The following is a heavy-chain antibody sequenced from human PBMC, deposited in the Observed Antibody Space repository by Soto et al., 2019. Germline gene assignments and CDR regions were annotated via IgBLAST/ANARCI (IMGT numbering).Heavy chain of an antibody. CDR2: ISGSGGST. V-gene: IGHV3-23*01. CDR1: GFTFSSYA. Sequence: GGSLRLSCAASGFTFSSYAMSWVRQAPGKGLEWVSAISGSGGSTYYADSVKGRFTISRDNSKNTLYLQMNSLRAEDTAVYYSAKGGIAAAGGRVGMEVWGQGTTVTVSS. D-gene: IGHD6-13*01. J-gene: IGHJ6*02. CDR3: AKGGIAAAGGRVGMEV.